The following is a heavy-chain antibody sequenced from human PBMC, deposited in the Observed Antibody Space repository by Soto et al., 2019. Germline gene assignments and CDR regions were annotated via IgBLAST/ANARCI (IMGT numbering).Heavy chain of an antibody. CDR1: GGSISSGGYY. CDR2: IYYSGST. D-gene: IGHD6-6*01. J-gene: IGHJ6*02. Sequence: SETLSLTCTVSGGSISSGGYYWSWIRQHPGKGLERIGYIYYSGSTYYNPSLKSRVTISVDTSKNQFSLKLSSVTAADTAVYYCARVGQLFAGMDVWGQGTTVTVSS. CDR3: ARVGQLFAGMDV. V-gene: IGHV4-31*03.